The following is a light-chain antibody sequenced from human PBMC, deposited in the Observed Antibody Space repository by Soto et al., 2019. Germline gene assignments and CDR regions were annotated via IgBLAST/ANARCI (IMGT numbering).Light chain of an antibody. CDR2: DVS. CDR1: ISDVGGYNY. V-gene: IGLV2-14*01. Sequence: QSALTQPASVSGSPGQSITISCTGTISDVGGYNYVSWYQQHPGKAPKLMIYDVSNRPSGVSNRFSGSKSGNTASLTISGLQAEDEADYYCSSYTSSSLLDVFGTGTKVTV. J-gene: IGLJ1*01. CDR3: SSYTSSSLLDV.